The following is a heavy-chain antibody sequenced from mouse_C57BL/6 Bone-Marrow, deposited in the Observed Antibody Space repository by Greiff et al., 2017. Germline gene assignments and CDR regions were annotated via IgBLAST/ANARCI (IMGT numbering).Heavy chain of an antibody. Sequence: EVKLMESGEGLVKPGGSLKLSCAASGFTFSSYAMSWVRQTPEKRLEWVAYISSGGDYIYYADTVKGRFTISRDNARNTLYLPMSSLKSEDTAMYYCTRGDYGSSYRYFEVWGTGTTVTVSS. CDR2: ISSGGDYI. J-gene: IGHJ1*03. V-gene: IGHV5-9-1*02. D-gene: IGHD1-1*01. CDR3: TRGDYGSSYRYFEV. CDR1: GFTFSSYA.